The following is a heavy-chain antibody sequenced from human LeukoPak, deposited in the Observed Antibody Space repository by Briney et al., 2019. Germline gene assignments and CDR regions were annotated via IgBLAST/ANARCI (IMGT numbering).Heavy chain of an antibody. J-gene: IGHJ3*02. CDR3: AKSVEIIRRGAFDI. D-gene: IGHD3-10*01. V-gene: IGHV3-23*01. Sequence: SGGSLRLSCAASGFTFSSYAMSWVRQAPGKGLEWVSGISGSAATIYYADSAKGRFTISRDNSKNRLYLQMNSLRVDDTAVYYCAKSVEIIRRGAFDIWGQGTMVTVSS. CDR2: ISGSAATI. CDR1: GFTFSSYA.